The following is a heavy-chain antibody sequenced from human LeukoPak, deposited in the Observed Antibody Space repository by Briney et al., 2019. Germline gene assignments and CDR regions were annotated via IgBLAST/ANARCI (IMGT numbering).Heavy chain of an antibody. D-gene: IGHD3-9*01. Sequence: PGGSLRLSCAASGFIFNSYGMHWVRQPPGKGLEWIAFIAYDGANKYYAESVKGRFTISRDNSKKTLYLEMNSLRPEDAAVYYCAKDQYDILTGSSYYYFGMDVWGQGTTVTVSS. J-gene: IGHJ6*02. CDR2: IAYDGANK. V-gene: IGHV3-30*18. CDR3: AKDQYDILTGSSYYYFGMDV. CDR1: GFIFNSYG.